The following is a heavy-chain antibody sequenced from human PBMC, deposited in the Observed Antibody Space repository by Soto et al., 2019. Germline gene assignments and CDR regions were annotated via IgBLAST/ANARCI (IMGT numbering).Heavy chain of an antibody. CDR2: INAGNGNT. Sequence: ASVKVSCKASGYTFTSYAMHWVRQAPGQRLEWMGWINAGNGNTKYSQKFQGRVTITRDTSASTAYMELSSLRSEDTAVYCCARLPNWPPKDRSRMDVWGQGTTVTVSS. J-gene: IGHJ6*02. V-gene: IGHV1-3*01. CDR3: ARLPNWPPKDRSRMDV. CDR1: GYTFTSYA. D-gene: IGHD1-1*01.